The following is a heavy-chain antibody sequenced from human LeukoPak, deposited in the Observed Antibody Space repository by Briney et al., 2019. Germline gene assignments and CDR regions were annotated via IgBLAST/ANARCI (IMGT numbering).Heavy chain of an antibody. Sequence: GGSLRLSCAASGFTFSSYAMHWVRQAPGKGLEWVAVISYDGSNKYYADSVKGRSTISRDNSKNTLYLQMNSLRAEDTAVYYCARDQSPHVLLWFGELATPVDPPPQAALSDYWGQGTLVTVSS. CDR2: ISYDGSNK. V-gene: IGHV3-30-3*01. D-gene: IGHD3-10*01. CDR1: GFTFSSYA. CDR3: ARDQSPHVLLWFGELATPVDPPPQAALSDY. J-gene: IGHJ4*02.